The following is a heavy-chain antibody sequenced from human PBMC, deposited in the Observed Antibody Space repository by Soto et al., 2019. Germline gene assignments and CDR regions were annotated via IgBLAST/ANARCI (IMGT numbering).Heavy chain of an antibody. V-gene: IGHV1-2*02. CDR2: INPNSGGT. CDR3: AGGVLSGSYYNWFDP. J-gene: IGHJ5*02. Sequence: ASVKVSCKASGCTFTGYYMHWVRQAPGQGLEWMGWINPNSGGTDYAQKFQGRVTMTGDTSITTAYMELSRLRSDDTAVYYCAGGVLSGSYYNWFDPWGQGTLVTVSS. D-gene: IGHD1-26*01. CDR1: GCTFTGYY.